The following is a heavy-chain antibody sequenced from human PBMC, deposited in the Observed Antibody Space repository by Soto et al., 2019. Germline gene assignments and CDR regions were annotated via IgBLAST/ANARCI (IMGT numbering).Heavy chain of an antibody. Sequence: QVQLVQSGAEVKKPGSSVKVSCKASGGTFSSYAISWVQQAPGQGLEWMGGIIPIFGTANYAQKFQGRVTITADESTSTAYMELSSLRSEDTAVYYCARDGRAAAGAYYYYGMDVWGQGTTVTVSS. CDR2: IIPIFGTA. CDR1: GGTFSSYA. J-gene: IGHJ6*02. CDR3: ARDGRAAAGAYYYYGMDV. V-gene: IGHV1-69*12. D-gene: IGHD6-13*01.